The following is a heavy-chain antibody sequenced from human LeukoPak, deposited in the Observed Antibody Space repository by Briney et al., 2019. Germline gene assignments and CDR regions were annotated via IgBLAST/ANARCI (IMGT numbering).Heavy chain of an antibody. D-gene: IGHD3-16*01. J-gene: IGHJ6*02. Sequence: PSETLSLTCTVPGGSISNFYWSWIRQPPGKGLEWIGYIYYSGSTNYNPSLKSRLTISVDTSKNQFSLKLSSVTAADTAVYYCARHTPTALAVGYYYGMDVWGQGTTVTVSS. CDR1: GGSISNFY. CDR2: IYYSGST. CDR3: ARHTPTALAVGYYYGMDV. V-gene: IGHV4-59*08.